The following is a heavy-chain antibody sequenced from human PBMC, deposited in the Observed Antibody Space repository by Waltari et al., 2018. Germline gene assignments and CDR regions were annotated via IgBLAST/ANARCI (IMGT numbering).Heavy chain of an antibody. D-gene: IGHD1-26*01. CDR2: SIPIFGTA. CDR3: ARGPHSGSYYTDY. J-gene: IGHJ4*02. Sequence: QVQLVQSGAAVKKPGSSVKVSCKASGVTFRSYAISWVRQAPGQGLEWMGRSIPIFGTANYAQKFQGRVTITTDESTSTAYMELSSLRSEDTAVYYCARGPHSGSYYTDYWGQGTLVTVSS. V-gene: IGHV1-69*05. CDR1: GVTFRSYA.